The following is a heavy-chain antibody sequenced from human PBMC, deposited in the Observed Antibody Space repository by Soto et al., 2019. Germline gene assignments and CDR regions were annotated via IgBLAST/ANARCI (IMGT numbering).Heavy chain of an antibody. CDR3: ASVEIQFLEWLIDY. V-gene: IGHV1-3*01. J-gene: IGHJ4*02. CDR2: INADNGNT. Sequence: ASVKVSCKASGYTFTTYAIHWVRQAPGQGLKWMGWINADNGNTEYAEKLRGRVTITRDTSTSTAYMELRSLRSDDTAVYYCASVEIQFLEWLIDYWGQGTLVTVS. D-gene: IGHD3-3*01. CDR1: GYTFTTYA.